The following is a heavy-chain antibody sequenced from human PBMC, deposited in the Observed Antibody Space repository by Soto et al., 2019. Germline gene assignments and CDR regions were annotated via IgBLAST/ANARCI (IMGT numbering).Heavy chain of an antibody. CDR3: AKVSSSNYYYYYGMDV. CDR2: ISYDGSNK. CDR1: GFTFSSYG. D-gene: IGHD6-6*01. Sequence: GGSLRLSCAASGFTFSSYGMHWVRQAPGKGLEWVAVISYDGSNKYYADSVKGRFTISRDNSKNTLYLQMNSLRAEDTAVYYCAKVSSSNYYYYYGMDVWGQGTTVTVSS. V-gene: IGHV3-30*18. J-gene: IGHJ6*02.